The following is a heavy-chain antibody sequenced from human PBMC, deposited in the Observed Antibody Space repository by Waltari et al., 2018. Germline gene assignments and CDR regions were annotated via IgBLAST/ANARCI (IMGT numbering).Heavy chain of an antibody. D-gene: IGHD2-21*02. CDR1: GGSFSGYY. V-gene: IGHV4-34*01. Sequence: QVQLQQWGAGLLKPSETLSLTCAVYGGSFSGYYWSWIRQPPGKGREWIGEINHSGSTNYNPSLKSRVTISVDTSKNQFSLKLSSVTAADTAVYYCARRLSYCGGDCPYYFDYWGQGTLVTVSS. CDR2: INHSGST. CDR3: ARRLSYCGGDCPYYFDY. J-gene: IGHJ4*02.